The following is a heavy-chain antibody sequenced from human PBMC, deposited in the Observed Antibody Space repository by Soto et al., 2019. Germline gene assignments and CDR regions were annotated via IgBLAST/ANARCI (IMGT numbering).Heavy chain of an antibody. Sequence: GGSLRLSCAASGLTFDDYAMHWVRQAPGKGLEWVSGISWNSGSIGYADSVKGRFTISRDNAKNSLYLQMNSLRAEDTALYYCARARGSSSSYYSYMDVWGKGTTVTVSS. V-gene: IGHV3-9*01. CDR2: ISWNSGSI. CDR3: ARARGSSSSYYSYMDV. D-gene: IGHD6-6*01. CDR1: GLTFDDYA. J-gene: IGHJ6*03.